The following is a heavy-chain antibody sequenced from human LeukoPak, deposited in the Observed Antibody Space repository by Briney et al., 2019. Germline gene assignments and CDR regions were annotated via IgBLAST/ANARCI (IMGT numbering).Heavy chain of an antibody. CDR3: ARDIVVVPAAISYFDL. V-gene: IGHV1-18*01. CDR2: VSAYIGNT. J-gene: IGHJ2*01. CDR1: GYNFTPYG. D-gene: IGHD2-2*02. Sequence: ASVKVSCKASGYNFTPYGISWERQDTDKGLARAEWVSAYIGNTNYAQKPQGRVTMTTYTSTSTAYMELRSLSSDDTAVYYCARDIVVVPAAISYFDLWGRCTLVTVSS.